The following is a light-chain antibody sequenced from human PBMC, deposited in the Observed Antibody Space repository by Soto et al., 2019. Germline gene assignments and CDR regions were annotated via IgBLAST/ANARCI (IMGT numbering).Light chain of an antibody. Sequence: QSVLTQPASVSGSPGQSITISCTGTSSDVGVYNSVSWYQQHPGKAPKLLIYEVSNRPSGVSDRFSGSMSGNTASLTISALQAEDETDDYCCSYTSSSTVVFGGGTKLTVL. V-gene: IGLV2-14*01. J-gene: IGLJ2*01. CDR1: SSDVGVYNS. CDR2: EVS. CDR3: CSYTSSSTVV.